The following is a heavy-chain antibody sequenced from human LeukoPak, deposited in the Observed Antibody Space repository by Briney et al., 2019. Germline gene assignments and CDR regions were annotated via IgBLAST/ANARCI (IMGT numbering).Heavy chain of an antibody. CDR1: GGSISSYY. CDR3: ARQQGIWWYFDY. V-gene: IGHV4-59*08. D-gene: IGHD2-8*02. Sequence: PSETLSLTCTVSGGSISSYYWSWIRQPPGKGLEWIGYIYYSGSTNYNPSLKSRVTISVDTSKNQFSLKLSSVTAADTAVYYCARQQGIWWYFDYWGQGTLVTVFS. CDR2: IYYSGST. J-gene: IGHJ4*02.